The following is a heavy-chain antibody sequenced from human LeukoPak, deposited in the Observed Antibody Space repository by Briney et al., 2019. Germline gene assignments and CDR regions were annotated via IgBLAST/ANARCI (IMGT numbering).Heavy chain of an antibody. CDR3: ARARHSSSSGGFDY. CDR2: IYSSGST. CDR1: GGSISSYY. Sequence: SETLPLTCTVSGGSISSYYWTWIRQPPGKGLEWIGYIYSSGSTKYNPSLNSRVTISVDTSKKQFSLRLSSVTAADTAVYYCARARHSSSSGGFDYWGQGTLVTVSS. V-gene: IGHV4-59*01. D-gene: IGHD6-6*01. J-gene: IGHJ4*02.